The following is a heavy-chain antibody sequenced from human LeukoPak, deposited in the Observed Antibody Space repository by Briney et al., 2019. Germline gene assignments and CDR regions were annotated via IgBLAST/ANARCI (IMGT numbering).Heavy chain of an antibody. V-gene: IGHV1-69*04. CDR2: SIPILGIA. D-gene: IGHD3-10*01. CDR3: AKGLITMVRGVIYSGLDY. CDR1: VGTFSSYA. Sequence: SVKVSCKASVGTFSSYAISWVRQAPGQGLEWMGRSIPILGIANYAQKCQSRVTITADKCTSTDYMELSNLRSEDTAVYYCAKGLITMVRGVIYSGLDYWGQGTLVTVSS. J-gene: IGHJ4*02.